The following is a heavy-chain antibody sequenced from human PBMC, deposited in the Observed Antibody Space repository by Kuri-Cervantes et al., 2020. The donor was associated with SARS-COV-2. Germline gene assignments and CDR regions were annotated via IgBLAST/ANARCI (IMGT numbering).Heavy chain of an antibody. CDR3: ARVGLGYCSSTSCPKFDY. CDR2: INHSGST. J-gene: IGHJ4*02. V-gene: IGHV4-39*07. D-gene: IGHD2-2*01. Sequence: SETLSLTCTVSGDSISSSRYYWSWIRQPPGKGLEWIGEINHSGSTNYNPSLKSRVTISVDTSKNQFSLKLSSVTAADTAVYYCARVGLGYCSSTSCPKFDYWGQGTLVTVSS. CDR1: GDSISSSRYY.